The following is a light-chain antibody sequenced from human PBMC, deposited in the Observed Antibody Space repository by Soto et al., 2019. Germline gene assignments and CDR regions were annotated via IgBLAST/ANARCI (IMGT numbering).Light chain of an antibody. Sequence: QSVLTQPASVSGSPGQSITISCTGTTSDIGTYSYVSWYQQHAGKAPKLIIYEVSHRPSGVSNRFSGSKSGSTASLTISGLQAEDEANYYCCSSTGISTLLFANGTKVNVL. CDR1: TSDIGTYSY. J-gene: IGLJ1*01. CDR2: EVS. V-gene: IGLV2-14*01. CDR3: CSSTGISTLL.